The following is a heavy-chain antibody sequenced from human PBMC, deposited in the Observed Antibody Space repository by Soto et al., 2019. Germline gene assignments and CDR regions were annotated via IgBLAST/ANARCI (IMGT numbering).Heavy chain of an antibody. Sequence: EVQLVESGGGLVQPGGSLRLSCAASGFTFSSYWMSWVRQAPGKGLEWVANIKQDGSEKYYVDSVKGRFTISRDNAKNSLYLPMNSLRAEDTAVYYCATNPCSGGSCYPSWYFDYWGQGTLVTVSS. J-gene: IGHJ4*02. V-gene: IGHV3-7*03. CDR1: GFTFSSYW. CDR2: IKQDGSEK. CDR3: ATNPCSGGSCYPSWYFDY. D-gene: IGHD2-15*01.